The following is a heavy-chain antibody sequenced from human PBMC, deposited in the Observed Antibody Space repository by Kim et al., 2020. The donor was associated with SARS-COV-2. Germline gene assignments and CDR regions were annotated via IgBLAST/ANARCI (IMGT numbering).Heavy chain of an antibody. Sequence: GGSLRLSCAASGFPFTGYTMNWVRQAPGKGLEWVSGIIGSGGATYYADSVKGRVTISRDNSKNTLYLHMNILRADDTAVYYCARGFGGDRAYWGQGTLVTVSS. CDR2: IIGSGGAT. V-gene: IGHV3-23*01. J-gene: IGHJ4*02. CDR3: ARGFGGDRAY. CDR1: GFPFTGYT. D-gene: IGHD2-21*01.